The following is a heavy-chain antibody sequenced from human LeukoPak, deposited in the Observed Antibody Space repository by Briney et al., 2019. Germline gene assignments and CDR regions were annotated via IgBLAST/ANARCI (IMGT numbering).Heavy chain of an antibody. D-gene: IGHD3-3*01. CDR1: GGTFSSYG. CDR3: AKDAGGSTKNVLRFLEWLSDAFDI. V-gene: IGHV1-69*13. Sequence: SVKVSCKASGGTFSSYGISWVRQAPGQGLEWMGGIIPIFGTANYAQKFQGRVTITADESTSTAYMELSSLRSEDTAVYYCAKDAGGSTKNVLRFLEWLSDAFDIWGQGTMVTVSS. CDR2: IIPIFGTA. J-gene: IGHJ3*02.